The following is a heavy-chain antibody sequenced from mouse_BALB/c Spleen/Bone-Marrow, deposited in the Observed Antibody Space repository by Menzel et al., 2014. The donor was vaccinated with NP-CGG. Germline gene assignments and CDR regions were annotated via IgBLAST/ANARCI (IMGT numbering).Heavy chain of an antibody. V-gene: IGHV10-1*02. J-gene: IGHJ2*01. CDR1: GFTFNTYA. CDR3: VRATAYYFDY. Sequence: EVKVVDSGGGLVQPVGSLKLSCVASGFTFNTYAMNWVRQAPGKGLEWVARIKTKTNDYGTFYADSVKDRFTISRDDSQNMLYLQMNNLKTEDTAMYYCVRATAYYFDYWGQGTTLTVSS. CDR2: IKTKTNDYGT. D-gene: IGHD1-2*01.